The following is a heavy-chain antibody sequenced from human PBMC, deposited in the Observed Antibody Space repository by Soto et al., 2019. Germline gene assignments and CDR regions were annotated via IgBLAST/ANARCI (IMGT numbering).Heavy chain of an antibody. CDR2: TYYRSKWYN. J-gene: IGHJ4*02. CDR1: GGSVSSNSAA. V-gene: IGHV6-1*01. D-gene: IGHD6-13*01. CDR3: ARDRIAATLFDY. Sequence: PSQTLSLTCAISGGSVSSNSAAWNWIRQSPSIGLEWLGRTYYRSKWYNDYAVSVKSRITINPDTSKNQFSLHLNSVTPEDTAVYYCARDRIAATLFDYWGQGTLVTVSS.